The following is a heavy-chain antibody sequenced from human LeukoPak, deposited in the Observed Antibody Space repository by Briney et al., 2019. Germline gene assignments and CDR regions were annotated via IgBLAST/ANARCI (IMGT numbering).Heavy chain of an antibody. CDR3: ARDGRLTANYGMDV. CDR1: GGSISSYY. V-gene: IGHV4-4*07. CDR2: IYTSGNT. D-gene: IGHD1-26*01. Sequence: SETLSLTCTVSGGSISSYYWSWVRQPAGKGLEWIGRIYTSGNTNYNPSLKSRVTISVDTSNNLFSLKLSSVSAADTAVYYCARDGRLTANYGMDVWGQGTTVTVSS. J-gene: IGHJ6*02.